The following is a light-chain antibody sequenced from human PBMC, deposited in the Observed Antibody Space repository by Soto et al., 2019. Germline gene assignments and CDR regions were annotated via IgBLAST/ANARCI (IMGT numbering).Light chain of an antibody. Sequence: VVTQSPATLSVFPGETATLSCRASQSVSSDLAWYQQRPGQAPRLLIYGASTRATGIPARFRGSGSGTEFRLTISSLQSEEFATYYCQQYNTWHPKMAFDRGTKVEIK. CDR1: QSVSSD. CDR3: QQYNTWHPKMA. J-gene: IGKJ1*01. V-gene: IGKV3-15*01. CDR2: GAS.